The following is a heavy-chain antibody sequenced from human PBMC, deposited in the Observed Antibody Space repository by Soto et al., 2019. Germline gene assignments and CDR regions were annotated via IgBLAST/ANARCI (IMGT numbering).Heavy chain of an antibody. CDR2: VYHSGST. CDR1: GGSISSSNW. CDR3: ARDSGLDILTGYSSYNWFDP. Sequence: PSETLSLTCAVSGGSISSSNWWSWVRQPPGKGLEWIGEVYHSGSTNYNPSLKSRVTISVDKSKNQFSLKLSSVTAADTAVYYCARDSGLDILTGYSSYNWFDPWGQGTLVTVSS. J-gene: IGHJ5*02. V-gene: IGHV4-4*02. D-gene: IGHD3-9*01.